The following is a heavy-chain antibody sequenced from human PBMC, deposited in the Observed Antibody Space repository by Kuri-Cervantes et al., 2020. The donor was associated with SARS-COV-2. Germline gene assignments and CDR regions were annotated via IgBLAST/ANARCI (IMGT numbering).Heavy chain of an antibody. J-gene: IGHJ4*02. CDR3: AKDREYSSSIGQVDY. V-gene: IGHV3-30-3*01. Sequence: GGSLRLSCTASGFTFSSYTLYWVRQAPGKGLEWVAVISYDEGSKYYADSVKGRSTISRDNSKNTLYLQMNSLRAEDTAVYYCAKDREYSSSIGQVDYWGQGTLVTVSS. CDR1: GFTFSSYT. D-gene: IGHD6-6*01. CDR2: ISYDEGSK.